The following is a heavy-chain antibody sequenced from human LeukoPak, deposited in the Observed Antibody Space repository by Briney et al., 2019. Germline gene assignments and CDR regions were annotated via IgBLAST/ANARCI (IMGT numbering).Heavy chain of an antibody. J-gene: IGHJ4*02. Sequence: PGGSLRFSCAASGFTFSSYSMNWVRQAPGKGLEWVSSISSSSSYIYYADSVKGRFTISRDNAKNSLYLQMNSLRAEDTAVYYCARDPVLRYFDWLPDYWGQGALVTVSS. V-gene: IGHV3-21*01. CDR2: ISSSSSYI. D-gene: IGHD3-9*01. CDR3: ARDPVLRYFDWLPDY. CDR1: GFTFSSYS.